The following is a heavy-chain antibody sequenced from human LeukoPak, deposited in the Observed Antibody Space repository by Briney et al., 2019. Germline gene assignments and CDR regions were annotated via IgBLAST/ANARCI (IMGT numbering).Heavy chain of an antibody. CDR1: GFTFSSYS. CDR3: ARDSSSWYTLDY. CDR2: ISSSSSYI. Sequence: GGSLRLSCAASGFTFSSYSMNWVRQAPGKGLEWVSSISSSSSYIYYADSVKGRFTISRDNAKNSLYLQMNSLRAEDTAVYYCARDSSSWYTLDYWGQGTLVTVSS. J-gene: IGHJ4*02. V-gene: IGHV3-21*01. D-gene: IGHD6-13*01.